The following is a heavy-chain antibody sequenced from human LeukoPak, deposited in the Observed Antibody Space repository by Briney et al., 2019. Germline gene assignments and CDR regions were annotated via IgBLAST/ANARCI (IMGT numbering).Heavy chain of an antibody. J-gene: IGHJ5*02. CDR1: GFTLSSHW. Sequence: QSGGSLRLSCAASGFTLSSHWMHWVRQAPGKGLVWVSRIDSDGSSTSYAGSVKGRFTISRDNAKNTLYLQMNSLRAEDTAVYYCARPPLGVAGIVNLWGQGTLVAVSS. CDR3: ARPPLGVAGIVNL. V-gene: IGHV3-74*01. CDR2: IDSDGSST. D-gene: IGHD6-19*01.